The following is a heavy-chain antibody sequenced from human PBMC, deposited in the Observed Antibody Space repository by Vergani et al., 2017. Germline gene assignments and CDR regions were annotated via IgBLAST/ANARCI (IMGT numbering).Heavy chain of an antibody. V-gene: IGHV4-4*03. CDR1: GGSITSSNW. CDR3: ARGGRIWSGYYYYYYMDV. D-gene: IGHD3-3*01. J-gene: IGHJ6*03. CDR2: IYHSGST. Sequence: QVQLQETGPGLVKPPGTLSLTCAVSGGSITSSNWWSWVRQPPGKGLEWIGEIYHSGSTKYNPSLKSRVTMSVDTSKNQFSLKLSSVTAADTAVYYCARGGRIWSGYYYYYYMDVWGKGTTVTVSS.